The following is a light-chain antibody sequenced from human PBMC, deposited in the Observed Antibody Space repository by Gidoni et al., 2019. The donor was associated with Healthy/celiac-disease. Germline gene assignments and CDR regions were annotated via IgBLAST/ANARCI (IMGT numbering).Light chain of an antibody. V-gene: IGLV2-8*01. J-gene: IGLJ2*01. CDR2: EVS. Sequence: QSALTQPPSAAGSPVQSVTISCTGTSSDVGGYNYVSWYQQHPGKAPKLMIYEVSNRPSGVPDRVSGSKSGNTASLTVSGLQAEDEADYYCSSYAGSNNFVVFGGGTKLTVL. CDR1: SSDVGGYNY. CDR3: SSYAGSNNFVV.